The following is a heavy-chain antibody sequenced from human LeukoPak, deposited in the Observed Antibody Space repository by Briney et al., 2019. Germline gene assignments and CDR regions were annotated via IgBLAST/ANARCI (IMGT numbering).Heavy chain of an antibody. CDR2: IYTSGST. J-gene: IGHJ4*02. Sequence: SSETLSLTCTVSGGSISSGGYYWSWIRQPPGKGLEWIGRIYTSGSTNYNPSLKSRVTISVDTSKNQFSLKLSSVTAADTAVYYCARDSTHSSGYYYWGQGTLVTVSS. D-gene: IGHD3-22*01. CDR3: ARDSTHSSGYYY. CDR1: GGSISSGGYY. V-gene: IGHV4-61*02.